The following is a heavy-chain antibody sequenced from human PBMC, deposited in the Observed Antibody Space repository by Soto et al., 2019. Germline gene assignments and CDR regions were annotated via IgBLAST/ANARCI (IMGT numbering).Heavy chain of an antibody. CDR3: ARDTVGISSPGVY. CDR1: GDSINGYY. J-gene: IGHJ4*02. D-gene: IGHD4-17*01. CDR2: IYTSVTT. V-gene: IGHV4-4*07. Sequence: SETLSLTSTVSGDSINGYYWTWIRQPAGKGLECIGRIYTSVTTSYSPSLKSRVTMSLDTSKNHFSLRLTSVTAADTAVYYCARDTVGISSPGVYWGRGTLVTVSS.